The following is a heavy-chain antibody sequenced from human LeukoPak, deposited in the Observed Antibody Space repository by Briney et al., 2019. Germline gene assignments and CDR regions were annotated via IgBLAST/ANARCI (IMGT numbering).Heavy chain of an antibody. CDR3: AKGAVTTLFKDYYYYYYMDV. J-gene: IGHJ6*03. V-gene: IGHV3-23*01. Sequence: PGGSLRLSCAASGFTFSSYEMNWVRQAPGKGLEWVSAISGSGGSTYYADSVKGRFTISRDNSKNTLYLQMNSLRAEDTAVYYCAKGAVTTLFKDYYYYYYMDVWGKGTTVTISS. CDR1: GFTFSSYE. CDR2: ISGSGGST. D-gene: IGHD4-17*01.